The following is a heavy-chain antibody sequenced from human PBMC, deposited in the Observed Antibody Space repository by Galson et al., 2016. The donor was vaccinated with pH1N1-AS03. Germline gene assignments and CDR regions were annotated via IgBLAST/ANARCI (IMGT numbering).Heavy chain of an antibody. CDR2: TIPGRGT. CDR3: ARRPTGIDY. D-gene: IGHD3-10*01. V-gene: IGHV4-39*01. CDR1: GGSINRGDYY. Sequence: SETLSLTCTVSGGSINRGDYYWSWIRQAPGKGLEWIGETIPGRGTTYNPSLRRRVTIALDTSKNQVSLRLTSVTAADTAVYYCARRPTGIDYWGPGALVTVSA. J-gene: IGHJ4*02.